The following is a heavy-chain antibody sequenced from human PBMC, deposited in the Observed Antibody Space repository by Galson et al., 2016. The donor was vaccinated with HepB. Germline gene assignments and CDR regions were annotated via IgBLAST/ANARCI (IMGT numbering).Heavy chain of an antibody. D-gene: IGHD3-10*01. V-gene: IGHV3-21*01. CDR3: ARFSVWFGEDFFDS. CDR1: QFTFSIYR. J-gene: IGHJ4*02. Sequence: SLRLSCAASQFTFSIYRMNWVRQAPGKGLEWVSSISSSSSSVHYADSVKGRFTISRDDAKNSLYLQMNSLRAEDTAVYYCARFSVWFGEDFFDSWGQGILVTVSS. CDR2: ISSSSSSV.